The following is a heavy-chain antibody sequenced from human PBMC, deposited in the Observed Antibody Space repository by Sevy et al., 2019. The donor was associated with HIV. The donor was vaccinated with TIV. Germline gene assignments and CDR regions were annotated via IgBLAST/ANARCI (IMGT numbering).Heavy chain of an antibody. CDR2: ISGSSSYI. V-gene: IGHV3-21*01. D-gene: IGHD2-21*02. Sequence: GGSLRLSCAASGFTFNIYSMNWVRQAPGKGLEWVSSISGSSSYIFYADSLKGRFTISRDNAKNSLYLQMNSLRAEDTAVYYCARGRGDPREDCFDYWGQGTLVTVSS. J-gene: IGHJ4*02. CDR3: ARGRGDPREDCFDY. CDR1: GFTFNIYS.